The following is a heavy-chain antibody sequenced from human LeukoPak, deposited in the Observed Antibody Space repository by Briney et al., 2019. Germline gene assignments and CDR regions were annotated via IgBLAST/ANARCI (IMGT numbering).Heavy chain of an antibody. CDR2: INPSGGST. CDR3: ASGYSSGWTFGY. D-gene: IGHD6-19*01. J-gene: IGHJ4*02. Sequence: GASVKVSCKASGYTFTSYYMHWVRQAPGQGLEWMGIINPSGGSTSYAQKFQGRVTITADKSTSTAYMELSSLRSEDTAVYYCASGYSSGWTFGYWGQGTLVTVSS. CDR1: GYTFTSYY. V-gene: IGHV1-46*01.